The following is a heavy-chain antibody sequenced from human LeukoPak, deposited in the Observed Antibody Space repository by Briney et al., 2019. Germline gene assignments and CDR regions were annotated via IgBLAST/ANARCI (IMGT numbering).Heavy chain of an antibody. V-gene: IGHV4-39*07. CDR3: AREGTVTRIDY. CDR2: IYYSGST. Sequence: SETLSLTCTVSGGSISSSSYYWGWIRQPPGKGLEWIGSIYYSGSTYYNPSLKSRVTISVDTSKNQFSLKLSSVTAADTAVYYCAREGTVTRIDYWGQGTLVTVSS. D-gene: IGHD4-17*01. J-gene: IGHJ4*02. CDR1: GGSISSSSYY.